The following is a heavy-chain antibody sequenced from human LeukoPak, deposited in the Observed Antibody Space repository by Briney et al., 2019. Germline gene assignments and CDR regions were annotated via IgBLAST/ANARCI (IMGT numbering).Heavy chain of an antibody. Sequence: SETLSLTCTVSGGSISSGGYYWSWIRQRPGKGLEWIGYIYYSGSTYYNPSLNSRVTISVDTSKNQFSLKLSSVTAADTAVYYCARDLWFGENHNWFDPWGQGTLVTVSS. V-gene: IGHV4-31*03. CDR2: IYYSGST. CDR3: ARDLWFGENHNWFDP. CDR1: GGSISSGGYY. J-gene: IGHJ5*02. D-gene: IGHD3-10*01.